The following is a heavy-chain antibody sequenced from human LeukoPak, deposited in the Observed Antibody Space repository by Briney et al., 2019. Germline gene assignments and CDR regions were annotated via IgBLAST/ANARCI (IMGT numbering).Heavy chain of an antibody. V-gene: IGHV3-9*01. CDR3: ARDNSYGYDY. D-gene: IGHD5-18*01. J-gene: IGHJ4*02. Sequence: GGSLRLSCAASGFTFDDYGMHWVRQAPGKGLEWVSGISWNSGSIGYADSVKGRFTISRDNAKNSLYMQMNSLRAEDTALYYCARDNSYGYDYWGQGILVTVSS. CDR2: ISWNSGSI. CDR1: GFTFDDYG.